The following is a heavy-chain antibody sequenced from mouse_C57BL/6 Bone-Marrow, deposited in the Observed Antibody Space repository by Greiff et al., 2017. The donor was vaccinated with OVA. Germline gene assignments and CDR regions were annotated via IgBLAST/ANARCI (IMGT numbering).Heavy chain of an antibody. CDR2: IHPGDGDT. CDR3: ARSTRDAGCAMDY. J-gene: IGHJ4*01. V-gene: IGHV1-82*01. Sequence: VQRVESGPELVKPGASVKISCKASGYAFSSSWMNWVKQRPGKGLEWIGRIHPGDGDTNYNGKFKGKATLTADKSSSTAYMQLSSLTSEDSAVYFWARSTRDAGCAMDYWGQGTSVTVSS. CDR1: GYAFSSSW. D-gene: IGHD2-1*01.